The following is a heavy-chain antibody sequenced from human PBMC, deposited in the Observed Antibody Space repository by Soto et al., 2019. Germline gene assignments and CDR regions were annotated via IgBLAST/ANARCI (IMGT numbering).Heavy chain of an antibody. J-gene: IGHJ4*02. Sequence: ASETLSLTCTVSGGSISSYYWSWIRQPPGKGLEWIGYIYYSGSTNYNPSLKSRVTISVDTSKNQFSLKLSSVTAADTAVYYCARHHHGVAVVFDHWGPGTLVTVSS. CDR2: IYYSGST. D-gene: IGHD6-19*01. V-gene: IGHV4-59*08. CDR1: GGSISSYY. CDR3: ARHHHGVAVVFDH.